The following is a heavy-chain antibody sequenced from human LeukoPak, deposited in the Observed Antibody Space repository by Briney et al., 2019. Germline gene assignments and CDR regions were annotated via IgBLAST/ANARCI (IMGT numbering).Heavy chain of an antibody. J-gene: IGHJ3*02. V-gene: IGHV3-66*01. D-gene: IGHD3-16*01. CDR2: IYSGGST. CDR1: GFTFSSYS. Sequence: PGGSLRLSCAAAGFTFSSYSMSWVRQAPGKGLECVSVIYSGGSTYHADSVKGRFTISRDNSKNTLYLQMNSLRAEDTAVYYCARGGAHDAFDIWGQGTMVTVSS. CDR3: ARGGAHDAFDI.